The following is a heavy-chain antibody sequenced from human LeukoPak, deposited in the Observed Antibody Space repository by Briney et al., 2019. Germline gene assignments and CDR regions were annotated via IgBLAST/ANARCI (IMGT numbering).Heavy chain of an antibody. Sequence: GESLKISCKGSGYSFTSYWIGWVRQMPGKGLECMGIIYPGDSDTRYSPSFQGQVTISADRSISTAYLQWSSLRASDTAMYYCARHETGPYFDYWGQGTLVTVSS. CDR3: ARHETGPYFDY. CDR1: GYSFTSYW. CDR2: IYPGDSDT. V-gene: IGHV5-51*01. D-gene: IGHD1-1*01. J-gene: IGHJ4*02.